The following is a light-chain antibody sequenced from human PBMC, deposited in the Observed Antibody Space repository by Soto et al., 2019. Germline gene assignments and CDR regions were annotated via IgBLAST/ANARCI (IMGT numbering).Light chain of an antibody. CDR2: AAS. CDR3: QQLNSYPYT. Sequence: IQLTQSPSSLSASVGDRVTITCRASQGISSYLAWYQQKPGKAPKLLIYAASTLQSGVPSRFSGSGSGTYFTLTISSLQPEDVATYYCQQLNSYPYTFGQGTKLEIK. V-gene: IGKV1-9*01. CDR1: QGISSY. J-gene: IGKJ2*01.